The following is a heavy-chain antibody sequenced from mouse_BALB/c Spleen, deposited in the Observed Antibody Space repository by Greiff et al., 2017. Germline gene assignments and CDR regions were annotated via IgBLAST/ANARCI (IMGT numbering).Heavy chain of an antibody. D-gene: IGHD1-1*01. CDR1: GFTFSNYW. CDR3: TRSPYYYGSSYGFDY. Sequence: EVKLVESGGGLVQPGGSMKLSCVASGFTFSNYWMNWVRQSPEKGLEWVAEIRLKSNNYATHYAESVKGRFTISRDDSKSSVYLQMNNLRAEDTGIYYCTRSPYYYGSSYGFDYWGQGTTLTVSS. CDR2: IRLKSNNYAT. J-gene: IGHJ2*01. V-gene: IGHV6-6*02.